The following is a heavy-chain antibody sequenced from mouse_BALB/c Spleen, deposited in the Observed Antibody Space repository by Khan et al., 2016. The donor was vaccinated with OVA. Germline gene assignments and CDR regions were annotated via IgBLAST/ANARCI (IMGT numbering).Heavy chain of an antibody. CDR3: ARRNYFGYTFAY. J-gene: IGHJ3*01. D-gene: IGHD1-2*01. V-gene: IGHV1-77*01. CDR1: GYTFTDYY. CDR2: ISPGSGDT. Sequence: QVQLKESGAELARPGASVKLSCKTSGYTFTDYYINWVKQRTGQGLEWIGEISPGSGDTYYNEKFKGKATLTADKSSSTAYMQLSSLTSEAAAIXVCARRNYFGYTFAYWGQGTLVTVSA.